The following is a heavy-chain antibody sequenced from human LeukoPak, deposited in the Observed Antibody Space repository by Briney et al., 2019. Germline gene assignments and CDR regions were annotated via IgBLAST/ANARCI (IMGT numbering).Heavy chain of an antibody. Sequence: RGSLRLSCAASGFTFSTYWMHSVRQIPGKGLGWVSRIHRDGTSTPYADSVRGRFSISRDKAEDPLYLQMNSLRAEDTAVYYCAREQEAAGNWLFDRWGRGTLVTVSS. J-gene: IGHJ2*01. CDR3: AREQEAAGNWLFDR. D-gene: IGHD6-13*01. V-gene: IGHV3-74*01. CDR1: GFTFSTYW. CDR2: IHRDGTST.